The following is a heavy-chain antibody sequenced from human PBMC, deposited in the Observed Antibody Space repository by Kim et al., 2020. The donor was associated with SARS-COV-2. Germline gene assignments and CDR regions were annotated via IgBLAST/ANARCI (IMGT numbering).Heavy chain of an antibody. CDR2: MNPNSGDS. CDR1: GFSFTTYD. J-gene: IGHJ5*02. CDR3: ARDRASSSKGWFDP. Sequence: AAVKVSCKASGFSFTTYDINWVRQATGQGLEWMGWMNPNSGDSGYAQKFQGRVTMTRDTSISTAFMELSSLTSEDTAVYYCARDRASSSKGWFDPWGQGTLVTVSS. V-gene: IGHV1-8*02. D-gene: IGHD6-13*01.